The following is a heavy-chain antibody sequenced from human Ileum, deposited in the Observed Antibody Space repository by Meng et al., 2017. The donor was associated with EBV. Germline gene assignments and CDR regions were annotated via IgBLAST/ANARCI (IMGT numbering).Heavy chain of an antibody. V-gene: IGHV4-28*01. CDR3: ARNSESGSYIDY. CDR1: GYSISTTNW. J-gene: IGHJ4*02. Sequence: GQRQESGPGLVKPSDTLALTCAVSGYSISTTNWWGWIRQPPGKGLEWIGHIYYSGTTYNNPSLKSRVTMSIDPSKNQFSLKLSSVTAVDTAVYYCARNSESGSYIDYWGLGTLVTVSS. D-gene: IGHD1-26*01. CDR2: IYYSGTT.